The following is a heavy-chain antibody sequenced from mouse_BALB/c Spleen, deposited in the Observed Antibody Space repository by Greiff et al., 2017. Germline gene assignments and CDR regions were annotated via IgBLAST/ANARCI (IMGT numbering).Heavy chain of an antibody. CDR3: AREGNPHAMDY. V-gene: IGHV3-2*02. CDR1: GYSITSDYA. Sequence: VQLKESGPGLVKPSQSLSLTCTVTGYSITSDYAWNWIRQFPGNKLEWMGYISYSGSTSYNPSLKSRISITRDTSKNQFFLQLNSVTTEDTATYYCAREGNPHAMDYWGQGTSVTVSS. D-gene: IGHD2-1*01. J-gene: IGHJ4*01. CDR2: ISYSGST.